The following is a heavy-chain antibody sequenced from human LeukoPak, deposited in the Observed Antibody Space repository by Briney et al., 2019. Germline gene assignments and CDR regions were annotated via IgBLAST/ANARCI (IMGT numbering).Heavy chain of an antibody. J-gene: IGHJ3*02. Sequence: SETLSLTRTVSGGSIGSYYWSWIRQPPGKGLEWICHIYYSGATNNNPSLESPVTMSVDTSQNHFSLHLSSVTAADTAVYYCARSVYGDFDAFDIWGQGTMVTVSS. CDR1: GGSIGSYY. CDR2: IYYSGAT. V-gene: IGHV4-59*01. D-gene: IGHD4-17*01. CDR3: ARSVYGDFDAFDI.